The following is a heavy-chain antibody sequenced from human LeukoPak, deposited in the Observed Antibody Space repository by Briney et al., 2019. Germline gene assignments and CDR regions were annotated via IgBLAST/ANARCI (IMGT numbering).Heavy chain of an antibody. CDR1: GFTFSSYS. Sequence: PGGSLRLSCAASGFTFSSYSMNWVRQAPGKGLEWVSSISSSSSYIYYADSVKGRFTISRDNAKNSLYLQMNSLRAEDTALYYCARDYYDSSGSPDYWGQGTLVTVSS. D-gene: IGHD3-22*01. CDR3: ARDYYDSSGSPDY. CDR2: ISSSSSYI. V-gene: IGHV3-21*04. J-gene: IGHJ4*02.